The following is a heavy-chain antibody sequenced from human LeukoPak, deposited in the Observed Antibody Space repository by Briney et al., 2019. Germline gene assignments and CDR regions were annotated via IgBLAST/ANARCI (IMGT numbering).Heavy chain of an antibody. J-gene: IGHJ3*02. Sequence: GASVKVSCKASGYTFTSYDINWVRQATRQGLEWMGWMNPNSGNTGYAQKFQGRVTMTRNTSISTAYMGLSSLRSEDTAVYYCARGNLLWLHAFDIWGQGTMVTVSS. CDR1: GYTFTSYD. D-gene: IGHD3-10*01. CDR2: MNPNSGNT. V-gene: IGHV1-8*01. CDR3: ARGNLLWLHAFDI.